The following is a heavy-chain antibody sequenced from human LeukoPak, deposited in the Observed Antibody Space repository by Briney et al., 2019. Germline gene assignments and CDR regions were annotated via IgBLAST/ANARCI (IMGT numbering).Heavy chain of an antibody. CDR3: AAHYYDSSANTERDY. Sequence: PGGSLRLSCAASGIKSGADYMTWIRQAPGRGLEWVSAISGSGGSTYYADSVKGRFTISRDNSKNTLYLQMNSLRAEDTAVYYCAAHYYDSSANTERDYWGQGTLVTVSS. V-gene: IGHV3-23*01. J-gene: IGHJ4*02. CDR1: GIKSGADY. D-gene: IGHD3-22*01. CDR2: ISGSGGST.